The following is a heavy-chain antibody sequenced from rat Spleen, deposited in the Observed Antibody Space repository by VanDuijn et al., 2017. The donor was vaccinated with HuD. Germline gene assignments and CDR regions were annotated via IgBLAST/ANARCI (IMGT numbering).Heavy chain of an antibody. CDR3: TSPFRWFAY. Sequence: QVQLKESGPGLVQPSQTLSLTCTVSGFSLTSNSVSWVRQPPGKGLEWMGAIWSGGSTDYNSALKSRLSISRDTSKSQVFLKMNSRQTEDTAIYFCTSPFRWFAYWGQGTLVTVSS. CDR2: IWSGGST. CDR1: GFSLTSNS. J-gene: IGHJ3*01. V-gene: IGHV2-1*01.